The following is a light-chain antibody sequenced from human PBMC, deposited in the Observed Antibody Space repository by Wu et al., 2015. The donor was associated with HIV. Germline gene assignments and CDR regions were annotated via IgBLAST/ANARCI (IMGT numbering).Light chain of an antibody. CDR1: QSISTY. CDR3: QQSYSTLYS. Sequence: DIQMTQSPSSLSASIGDRVTITCRASQSISTYLNWYQQKPGKAPKLLIYAASNLHSGIPSRFSGSGSGTDFTLAISSLQPEDFASYFCQQSYSTLYSFGQGTKLE. J-gene: IGKJ2*03. V-gene: IGKV1-39*01. CDR2: AAS.